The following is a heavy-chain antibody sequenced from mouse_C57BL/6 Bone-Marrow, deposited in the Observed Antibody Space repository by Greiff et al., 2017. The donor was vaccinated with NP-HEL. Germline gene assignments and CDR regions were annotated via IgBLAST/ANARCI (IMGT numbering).Heavy chain of an antibody. J-gene: IGHJ2*01. CDR1: GYTFTSYW. Sequence: QVQLQQPGAELVKPGASVKMSCKASGYTFTSYWITWVQQRPGQGLEWIGDIYPGSGSTNYNEKFKSKATLTVDTSSSPAYMQLSSLTSEDSAVFYSAGEVGYYYASSPFDYWGQGTTLTVSS. CDR3: AGEVGYYYASSPFDY. V-gene: IGHV1-55*01. CDR2: IYPGSGST. D-gene: IGHD1-1*01.